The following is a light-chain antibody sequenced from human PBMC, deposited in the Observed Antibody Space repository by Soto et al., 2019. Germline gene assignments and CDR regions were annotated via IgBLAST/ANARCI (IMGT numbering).Light chain of an antibody. CDR3: QQYGSSPTWT. V-gene: IGKV3-20*01. Sequence: EGVRTQTPGTLSLSPGERATLSCRSSQSVSSNYLAWYQQKPGQAPRLLIYGASTRATGIPDRFSGSGSGTDFTLTISRLEPEDSAVYYCQQYGSSPTWTFGQGTKVDI. CDR2: GAS. J-gene: IGKJ1*01. CDR1: QSVSSNY.